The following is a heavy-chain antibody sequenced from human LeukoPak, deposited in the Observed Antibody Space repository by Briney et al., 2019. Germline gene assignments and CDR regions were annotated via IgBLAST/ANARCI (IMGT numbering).Heavy chain of an antibody. V-gene: IGHV3-30*18. CDR1: GFTFSSYG. D-gene: IGHD3-10*01. CDR3: AKDRRLWFGQLLIDS. Sequence: AGRSLRLSCAASGFTFSSYGMHWVRQAPGKGLEWVAVISYDGSNKYYADSVKGRFTISRDNSKNTLYLQMNSLRAEDTAVYYCAKDRRLWFGQLLIDSWGQGTLVAVSS. J-gene: IGHJ4*02. CDR2: ISYDGSNK.